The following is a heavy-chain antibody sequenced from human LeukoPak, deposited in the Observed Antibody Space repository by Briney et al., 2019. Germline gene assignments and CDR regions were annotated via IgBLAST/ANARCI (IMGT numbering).Heavy chain of an antibody. CDR2: VSSSGRHM. V-gene: IGHV3-21*01. J-gene: IGHJ6*04. Sequence: GGSLRLSCAASGFTFSSYSMNWVRQAPGKGLEWVSSVSSSGRHMYYADSVKGRFTISRANAKNSLYLQMNRLRAEDTAVYYCAELGITMIGGVWGKGTTVTISS. D-gene: IGHD3-10*02. CDR1: GFTFSSYS. CDR3: AELGITMIGGV.